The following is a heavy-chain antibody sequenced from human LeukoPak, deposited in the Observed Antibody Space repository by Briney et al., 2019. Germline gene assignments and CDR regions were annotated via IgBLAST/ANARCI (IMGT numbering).Heavy chain of an antibody. CDR1: GFTFDDYA. CDR2: ISWNSGSI. V-gene: IGHV3-9*01. Sequence: SGGSLRLSCAASGFTFDDYAMHWVRQAPGKGLEWVSGISWNSGSIGYADSVKGRFAISRDNAKNSLYLQMNSLRAEDTALYYCAKGYGSGVIDDAFDIWGQGTMVTVSS. CDR3: AKGYGSGVIDDAFDI. J-gene: IGHJ3*02. D-gene: IGHD3-10*01.